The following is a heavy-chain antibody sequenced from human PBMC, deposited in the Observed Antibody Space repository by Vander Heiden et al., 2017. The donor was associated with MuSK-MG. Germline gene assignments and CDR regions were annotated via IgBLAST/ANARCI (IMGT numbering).Heavy chain of an antibody. CDR1: GGSFSGYY. V-gene: IGHV4-34*01. J-gene: IGHJ4*02. CDR2: INHSGST. Sequence: QVQLQQWGAGLLKPSETLSLTCAVYGGSFSGYYWSWIRQPPGKGLEWIGEINHSGSTNYNPSLKSRVTISVDTSKNQFSLKLSSVTAADTAVYYCARGRITGTTPSLYFDYWGQGTLVTVSS. CDR3: ARGRITGTTPSLYFDY. D-gene: IGHD1-7*01.